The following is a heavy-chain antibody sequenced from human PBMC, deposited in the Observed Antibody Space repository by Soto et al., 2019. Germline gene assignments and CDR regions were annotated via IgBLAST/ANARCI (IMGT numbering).Heavy chain of an antibody. D-gene: IGHD4-17*01. CDR2: VFYSGSA. J-gene: IGHJ1*01. V-gene: IGHV4-39*01. Sequence: QLQLQESGPGLVRPSETLSLTCSVSGASITSSGFHWGWIRHPPGKGLECIGNVFYSGSAYYNPSLKSRVTISLDTSKNQFSLKLTSVTAADTAVYYCATAMGGDSGGYFHHWGQGTLVTVSS. CDR1: GASITSSGFH. CDR3: ATAMGGDSGGYFHH.